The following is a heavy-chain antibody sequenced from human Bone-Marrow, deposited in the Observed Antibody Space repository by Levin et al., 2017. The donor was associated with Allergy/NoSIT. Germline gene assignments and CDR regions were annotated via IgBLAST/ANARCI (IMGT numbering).Heavy chain of an antibody. V-gene: IGHV3-48*02. CDR3: VRDPYAPGV. CDR1: GFTLSSYS. D-gene: IGHD2-8*01. CDR2: IRSSGSPT. J-gene: IGHJ4*02. Sequence: GGSLRLSCEASGFTLSSYSMNWVRQAPGKGLEWVSYIRSSGSPTHYADSVKGRFTISRDTAKNSLFLQMNNLRDEDTAVYYCVRDPYAPGVWGQGTLVTVSS.